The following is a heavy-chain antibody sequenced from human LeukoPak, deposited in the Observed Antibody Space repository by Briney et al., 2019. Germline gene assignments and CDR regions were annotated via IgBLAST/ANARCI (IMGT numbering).Heavy chain of an antibody. V-gene: IGHV3-48*01. CDR1: GFSFSTYT. CDR3: AKDRTQGSGWYLIFDY. CDR2: ISSSSSTI. D-gene: IGHD6-19*01. J-gene: IGHJ4*02. Sequence: GGSLRLSCAASGFSFSTYTMNWVRQAPGKGLDWVSYISSSSSTIYYADSLKGRFTISRDASKNTLYLQMNSLRAEDTAVYFCAKDRTQGSGWYLIFDYRSQGTPVTVSS.